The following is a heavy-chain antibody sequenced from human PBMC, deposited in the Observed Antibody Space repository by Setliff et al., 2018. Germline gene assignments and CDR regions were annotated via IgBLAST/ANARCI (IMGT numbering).Heavy chain of an antibody. V-gene: IGHV3-23*01. CDR2: ISARTGLT. CDR3: AKRGDTRTFDY. CDR1: GFTFSSYT. D-gene: IGHD5-18*01. Sequence: PGGSLRLSCEASGFTFSSYTMTWVRQAPGEGLEWVSGISARTGLTYYADSVKGRFTVSRDISKNTVYLHMTSLRAEDTAMYYCAKRGDTRTFDYWGQGTLVTVSS. J-gene: IGHJ4*02.